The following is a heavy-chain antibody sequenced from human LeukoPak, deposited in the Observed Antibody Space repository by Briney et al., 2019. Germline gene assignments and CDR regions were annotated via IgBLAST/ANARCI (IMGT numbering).Heavy chain of an antibody. V-gene: IGHV3-23*01. D-gene: IGHD5-12*01. CDR1: GFAFGSYA. Sequence: GGSLRLSCTASGFAFGSYAMAWVRQAPGKGLEGVAAIGSDYDRVHEDSVKGRFTISRDNSKSTPYLQMDNLRPEDTAVYFCAKSAGVATIYFDCWGQGALVTVSS. J-gene: IGHJ4*02. CDR2: IGSDYDR. CDR3: AKSAGVATIYFDC.